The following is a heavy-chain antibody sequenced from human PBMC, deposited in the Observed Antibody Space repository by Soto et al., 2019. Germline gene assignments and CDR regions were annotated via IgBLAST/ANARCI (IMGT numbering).Heavy chain of an antibody. V-gene: IGHV4-39*01. CDR3: PRHEAIALNWFDP. Sequence: QLQLQESGPGLVKPSETLSLTCTVSGGSISSSSYYWGWIRQPPGKGLEWIGSIYYSGSTYYNPSHKSRGPISVDPSKNPFSLRLTSVTAADTAVYYCPRHEAIALNWFDPWGQGTLVAVAA. CDR1: GGSISSSSYY. J-gene: IGHJ5*02. CDR2: IYYSGST.